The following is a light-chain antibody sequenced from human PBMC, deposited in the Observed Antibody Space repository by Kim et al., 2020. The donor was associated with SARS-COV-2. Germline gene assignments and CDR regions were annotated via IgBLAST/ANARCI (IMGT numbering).Light chain of an antibody. Sequence: ASTGDRVTITCRASQGISSYLAWYKQKPGKAPKLLIYAASTLQSGVPSRVSGSGSGTDFTLTISCLQSEDFATYYCQQYYSYPITFGQGTRLEIK. V-gene: IGKV1-8*01. CDR2: AAS. CDR3: QQYYSYPIT. CDR1: QGISSY. J-gene: IGKJ5*01.